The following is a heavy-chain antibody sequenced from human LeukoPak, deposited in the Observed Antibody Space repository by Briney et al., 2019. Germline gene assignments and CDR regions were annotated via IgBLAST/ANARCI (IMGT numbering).Heavy chain of an antibody. V-gene: IGHV4-39*01. Sequence: PSETLSLTCTVSGGSISSSSYYWGWIRQPPGKGLEWIGSIYYSGSTYYNPSLKSRVTISVDTSKNQFSLKLSSVTAADTAVYYCARRIKWELPSGRYYYYMDVWGKGTTVTVSS. J-gene: IGHJ6*03. D-gene: IGHD1-26*01. CDR3: ARRIKWELPSGRYYYYMDV. CDR2: IYYSGST. CDR1: GGSISSSSYY.